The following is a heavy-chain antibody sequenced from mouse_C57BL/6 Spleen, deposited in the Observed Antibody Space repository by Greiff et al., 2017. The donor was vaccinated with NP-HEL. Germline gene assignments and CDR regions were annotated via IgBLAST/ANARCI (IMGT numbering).Heavy chain of an antibody. CDR1: GFTFSSYA. V-gene: IGHV5-4*01. J-gene: IGHJ4*01. CDR3: ARDGYYAMYY. CDR2: ISDGGSYT. Sequence: EVQLVESGGGLVKPGGSLKLSCAASGFTFSSYAMSWVRQTPEKRLEWVATISDGGSYTYYPDNVKGRFTISRDNAKNNLYLQMSHLKSEDTAMYYCARDGYYAMYYWGQRTSVTVSS.